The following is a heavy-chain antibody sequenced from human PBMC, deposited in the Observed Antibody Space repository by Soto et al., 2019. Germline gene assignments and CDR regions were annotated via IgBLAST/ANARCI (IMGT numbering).Heavy chain of an antibody. D-gene: IGHD2-2*01. Sequence: GGSLRLSCAASGFTFSSYWMHWVRQAPGKGLVWVSRINSDGSSTSYADSVKGRFTISRDNAKNTLYLQMNSLRAEDTAVYYCARGMERWYQLPHGMDVWGQGTTVTVSS. J-gene: IGHJ6*02. V-gene: IGHV3-74*01. CDR2: INSDGSST. CDR1: GFTFSSYW. CDR3: ARGMERWYQLPHGMDV.